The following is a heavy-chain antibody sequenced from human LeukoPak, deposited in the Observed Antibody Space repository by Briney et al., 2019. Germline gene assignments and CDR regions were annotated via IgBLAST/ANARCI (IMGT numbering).Heavy chain of an antibody. Sequence: GGSLRLSCAASGFTFSSDAMSWVRQAPGKGLEWVSSISSSSSYIYYADSMKGRFTISRDNAKNSLYLQMNSLRADDTAVYYCARETYCSGGSCYKGNAFDIWGQGTMVTVSS. CDR3: ARETYCSGGSCYKGNAFDI. J-gene: IGHJ3*02. CDR2: ISSSSSYI. CDR1: GFTFSSDA. V-gene: IGHV3-21*01. D-gene: IGHD2-15*01.